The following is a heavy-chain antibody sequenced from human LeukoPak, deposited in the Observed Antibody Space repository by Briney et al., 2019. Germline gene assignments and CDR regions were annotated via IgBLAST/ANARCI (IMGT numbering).Heavy chain of an antibody. J-gene: IGHJ4*02. CDR2: ISTSSXHI. CDR1: GFTFSFYM. V-gene: IGHV3-21*01. Sequence: PGGSLRLSCTASGFTFSFYMMXXVRQAPGKGXXXXXXISTSSXHIYXADSLKXXFTXSRDNDKNSLYLQMNNLRAEDTAVYYCARDDNWNDKPFDLWGPGTLVTVSS. CDR3: ARDDNWNDKPFDL. D-gene: IGHD1-20*01.